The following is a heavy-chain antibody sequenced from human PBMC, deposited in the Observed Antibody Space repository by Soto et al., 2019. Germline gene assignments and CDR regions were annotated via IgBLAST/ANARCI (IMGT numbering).Heavy chain of an antibody. CDR1: GGSISTSNW. J-gene: IGHJ4*02. D-gene: IGHD4-4*01. CDR3: ARTSNSGTRFYY. CDR2: VYHSGST. V-gene: IGHV4-4*02. Sequence: QVQLQESGPGLVKPSGTLSLTCAVSGGSISTSNWWSWVRQPPGKGLEWIGEVYHSGSTNYNPSFQSRVAMSVDKAQNQFSLKLNSVTAAGPALYYCARTSNSGTRFYYWGQGKPGHRLL.